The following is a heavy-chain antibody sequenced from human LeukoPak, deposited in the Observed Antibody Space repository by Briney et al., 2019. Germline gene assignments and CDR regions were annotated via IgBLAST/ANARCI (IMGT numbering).Heavy chain of an antibody. CDR2: ISSSSSTI. CDR3: AREGGASGSGSYQRFRYYFDY. V-gene: IGHV3-48*04. D-gene: IGHD3-10*01. CDR1: GFTFSSYS. Sequence: GGSLRLSCAASGFTFSSYSMNWVRQAPGKGLEWVSYISSSSSTIYYADSVKGRFTISRDNAKNSLYLQMNSLRAEDTAVYYCAREGGASGSGSYQRFRYYFDYWGQGTLVTVSS. J-gene: IGHJ4*02.